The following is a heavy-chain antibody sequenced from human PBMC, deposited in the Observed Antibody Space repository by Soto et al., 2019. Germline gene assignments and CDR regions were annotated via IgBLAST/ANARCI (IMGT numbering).Heavy chain of an antibody. CDR1: GYTFTSYD. J-gene: IGHJ3*02. CDR2: MNPNSGNT. Sequence: QVQLVQSGAEVKKPGASVKVSCKASGYTFTSYDINWVRKATGQGLEWMGWMNPNSGNTVYAQKLQGRVTMTTNTSIITAYMDLSSLRSEDTPVYYCARRVAIVLVPAPIHDAFDIWGQETMVTVSS. V-gene: IGHV1-8*01. CDR3: ARRVAIVLVPAPIHDAFDI. D-gene: IGHD2-2*02.